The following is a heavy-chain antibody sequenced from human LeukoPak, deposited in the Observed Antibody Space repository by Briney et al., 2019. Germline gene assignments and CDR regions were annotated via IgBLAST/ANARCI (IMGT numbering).Heavy chain of an antibody. J-gene: IGHJ3*02. CDR3: ARAKDIVVLLSEAAFDI. CDR1: GDSVSSNSAA. D-gene: IGHD2-15*01. Sequence: SQTLSLTCAISGDSVSSNSAAWNWIRQSPSRGLEWLGRTYYRSKWYNDYAVSVKSRITINPDTSKNQFSLQLNSVTPEDTAVYYCARAKDIVVLLSEAAFDIWGQGTMVTVSS. V-gene: IGHV6-1*01. CDR2: TYYRSKWYN.